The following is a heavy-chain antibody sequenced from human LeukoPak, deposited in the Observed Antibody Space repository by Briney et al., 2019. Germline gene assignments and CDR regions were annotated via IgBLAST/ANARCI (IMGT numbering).Heavy chain of an antibody. CDR3: ARGGTMVRGVIIRYWFDP. Sequence: ASVKVSCKASGYTFTSYDINWVRQATGQGLEWMGWMNPNSGNTGYAQKFQGRDTMTRNTSISTAYMELSSLRSEDTAVYYCARGGTMVRGVIIRYWFDPWGQGTLATVSS. V-gene: IGHV1-8*01. CDR1: GYTFTSYD. D-gene: IGHD3-10*01. CDR2: MNPNSGNT. J-gene: IGHJ5*02.